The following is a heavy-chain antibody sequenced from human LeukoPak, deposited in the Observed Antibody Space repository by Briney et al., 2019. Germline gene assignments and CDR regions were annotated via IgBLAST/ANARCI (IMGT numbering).Heavy chain of an antibody. CDR2: IYISGST. D-gene: IGHD2-2*01. V-gene: IGHV4-38-2*02. J-gene: IGHJ4*02. CDR3: ARDGTLSSTRFDY. Sequence: PSETLSLTCTVSGYSISSGYYWGWIRQPPGKGLEWIGRIYISGSTNYNPSLKSRATMSVGTSKNQFSLKLSSVTAADTAVYYCARDGTLSSTRFDYWGQGTLVTVSS. CDR1: GYSISSGYY.